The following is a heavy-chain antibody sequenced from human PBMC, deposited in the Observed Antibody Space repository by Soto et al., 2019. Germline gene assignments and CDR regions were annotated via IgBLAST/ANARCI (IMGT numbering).Heavy chain of an antibody. Sequence: EVQLLDSGGGLVQPGGSLRLSCEASGFPFSNYAMNWVRQVPGKGLEWVSGISGPGGRTYYADSVKGRFTISRDNSKNTLYLQMNSLRAEDTAVYYCAKDGPFYDILTGFLPEGPYFDHWGQGTLVTVSS. CDR3: AKDGPFYDILTGFLPEGPYFDH. D-gene: IGHD3-9*01. J-gene: IGHJ4*02. CDR1: GFPFSNYA. V-gene: IGHV3-23*01. CDR2: ISGPGGRT.